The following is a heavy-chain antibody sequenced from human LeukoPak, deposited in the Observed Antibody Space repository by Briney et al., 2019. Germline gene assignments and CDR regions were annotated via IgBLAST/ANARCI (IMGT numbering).Heavy chain of an antibody. D-gene: IGHD3-16*01. V-gene: IGHV3-11*01. CDR1: GFTFSDYY. Sequence: GGSLRLSCTASGFTFSDYYMSWIRRAPGKGLEWLSYISTSGDSVSYVDSVKGRFTISRDNAKNSLYLQIDSLRAEDTAVYYCARDRQFRLHDPWGQGILVTVSS. CDR3: ARDRQFRLHDP. J-gene: IGHJ5*02. CDR2: ISTSGDSV.